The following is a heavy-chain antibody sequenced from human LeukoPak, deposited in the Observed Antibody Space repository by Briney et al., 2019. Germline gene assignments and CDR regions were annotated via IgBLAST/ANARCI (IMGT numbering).Heavy chain of an antibody. CDR2: IYNSGST. CDR1: GGSTSRHY. V-gene: IGHV4-59*11. J-gene: IGHJ6*02. Sequence: PSETLSLTCTVSGGSTSRHYWSLIRQPPGKELEWIGCIYNSGSTRYNPSLTSRVTISEDTSKNQFSLRLNSVTAADTAVYFCARASAGAIFYYGMDVWGQGTTVTVSS. CDR3: ARASAGAIFYYGMDV. D-gene: IGHD3-9*01.